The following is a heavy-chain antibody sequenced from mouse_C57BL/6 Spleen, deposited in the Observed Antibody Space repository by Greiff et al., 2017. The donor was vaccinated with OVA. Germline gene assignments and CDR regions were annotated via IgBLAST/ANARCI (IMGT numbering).Heavy chain of an antibody. CDR1: GYTFTDYE. J-gene: IGHJ2*01. CDR3: TRSTVLDY. Sequence: VKLVESGAELVRPGASVTLSCKASGYTFTDYEMHWVKQTPVHGLEWIGAIDPETGGTAYNQKFKGKAILTADKSSSTAYMELRSLTSEDSAVYYCTRSTVLDYWGQGTTLTVSS. D-gene: IGHD1-1*01. V-gene: IGHV1-15*01. CDR2: IDPETGGT.